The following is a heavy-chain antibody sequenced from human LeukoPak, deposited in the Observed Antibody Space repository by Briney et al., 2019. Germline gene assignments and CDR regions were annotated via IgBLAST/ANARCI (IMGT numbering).Heavy chain of an antibody. D-gene: IGHD2-2*01. V-gene: IGHV4-4*07. Sequence: SETLSLTCTVSGGSISSYYWSWIRQPAGKGLEWIGRIYTSGSTNYNPSLKRRVAMSVDTSKNQFSLKLSSVTAADTAVYYCAREDIVVVPAADGLFDPWGQGTLVTVSS. CDR2: IYTSGST. J-gene: IGHJ5*02. CDR1: GGSISSYY. CDR3: AREDIVVVPAADGLFDP.